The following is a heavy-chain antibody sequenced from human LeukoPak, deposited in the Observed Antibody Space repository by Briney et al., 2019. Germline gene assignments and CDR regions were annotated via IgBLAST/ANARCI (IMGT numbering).Heavy chain of an antibody. CDR2: IDPSDSYT. D-gene: IGHD2-2*01. Sequence: GESLRISCKGSGYSFTSYWISWVRQMPGKGLEWMGRIDPSDSYTNYSPSFQGHVTISADKSISTAYLQWSSLKASDTAMYYSARQGCSSTSCYGPYYYYGMDVWGKGTTVTVSS. CDR3: ARQGCSSTSCYGPYYYYGMDV. CDR1: GYSFTSYW. J-gene: IGHJ6*04. V-gene: IGHV5-10-1*01.